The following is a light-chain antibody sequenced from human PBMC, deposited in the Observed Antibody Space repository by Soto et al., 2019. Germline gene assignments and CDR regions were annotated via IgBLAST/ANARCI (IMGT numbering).Light chain of an antibody. Sequence: QSVLTQPASVSGSPGQSITISCTGTSGDVGGYNSVSWYQQHPGKAPKLLISEVRHRPSGVSDRFSGSQSANTASLTISGLQAEDEADYYCSSFTTSNTYVFXTGTKRTVL. CDR3: SSFTTSNTYV. J-gene: IGLJ1*01. V-gene: IGLV2-14*01. CDR2: EVR. CDR1: SGDVGGYNS.